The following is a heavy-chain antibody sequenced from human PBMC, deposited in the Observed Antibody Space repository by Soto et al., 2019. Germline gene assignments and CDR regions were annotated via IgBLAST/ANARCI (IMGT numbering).Heavy chain of an antibody. V-gene: IGHV4-39*01. CDR1: GGSISNSLYH. J-gene: IGHJ4*02. CDR3: LRHPSGFFDY. CDR2: VYYIGNT. Sequence: SETLSLTCSVSGGSISNSLYHWGWMRQPPGKGLEWIGTVYYIGNTYYNPSLRGRVAISIDTSRNQFSLTLNSVTAADTAVYYCLRHPSGFFDYCGQGTLVTVSS. D-gene: IGHD3-10*01.